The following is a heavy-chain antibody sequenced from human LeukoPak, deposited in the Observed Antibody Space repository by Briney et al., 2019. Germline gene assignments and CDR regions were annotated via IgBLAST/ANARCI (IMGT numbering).Heavy chain of an antibody. Sequence: PGRSLTLSCAASGFTFSNYWMHWVRQTPGMGLVWVSRINTDGSETTYEDYVKRRFTIYRDNDKNTLYLKMNSLRVEDTAVYYCTSKQDYWGQGTLVTVSS. CDR2: INTDGSET. CDR1: GFTFSNYW. J-gene: IGHJ4*01. V-gene: IGHV3-74*01. CDR3: TSKQDY.